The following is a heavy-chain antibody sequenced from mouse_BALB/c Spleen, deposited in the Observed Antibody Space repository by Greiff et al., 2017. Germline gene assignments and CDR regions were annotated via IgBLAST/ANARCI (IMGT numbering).Heavy chain of an antibody. CDR1: GYAFSSYW. CDR3: ARGRTGTGAMDY. D-gene: IGHD4-1*01. CDR2: IYPGDGDT. J-gene: IGHJ4*01. V-gene: IGHV1-80*01. Sequence: QVQLQQSGAELVRPGPSVKISCTASGYAFSSYWMNWVKQRPGQGLEWIGQIYPGDGDTNYNGKFKGQATLTADKSSSTAYMQRSSLTSEDSAVYFCARGRTGTGAMDYWGQGTSVTVSS.